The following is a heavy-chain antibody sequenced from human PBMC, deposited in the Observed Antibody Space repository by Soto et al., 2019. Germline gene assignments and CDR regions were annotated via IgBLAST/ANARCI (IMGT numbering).Heavy chain of an antibody. V-gene: IGHV4-39*01. CDR2: IYYSGST. Sequence: PSETLSLTCTVSGDSISSSSYYWGWIRQPPGKGLEWIGSIYYSGSTYYNRSLKSRVTISVATSKNQFSLKLSSVSAADTAVYYCASAPMMTTLDYYFDYWVQGTLVTVPQ. J-gene: IGHJ4*02. D-gene: IGHD4-4*01. CDR1: GDSISSSSYY. CDR3: ASAPMMTTLDYYFDY.